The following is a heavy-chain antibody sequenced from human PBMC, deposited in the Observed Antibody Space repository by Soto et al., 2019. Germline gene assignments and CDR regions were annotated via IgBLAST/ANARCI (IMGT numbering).Heavy chain of an antibody. CDR1: GYTFTSYG. Sequence: ASVKVSCKASGYTFTSYGISWVRQAPGQGLEWMGWISAYNGNTNYAQKLQGRVTMTTDTSTSTAYMELRSLRSDDTAVYYCARDPVLRFLEWPPHYGMDVWGQGTTVTVSS. J-gene: IGHJ6*02. CDR3: ARDPVLRFLEWPPHYGMDV. CDR2: ISAYNGNT. V-gene: IGHV1-18*01. D-gene: IGHD3-3*01.